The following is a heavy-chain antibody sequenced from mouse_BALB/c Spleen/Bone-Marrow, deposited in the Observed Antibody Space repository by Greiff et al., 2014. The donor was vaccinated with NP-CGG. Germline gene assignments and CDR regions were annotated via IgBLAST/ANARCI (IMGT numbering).Heavy chain of an antibody. CDR2: IDPANGNT. CDR1: GFNIKDTY. V-gene: IGHV14-3*02. D-gene: IGHD2-4*01. CDR3: ATMITDWYFDV. Sequence: VQLQQSGAVLVKPGASVKLSCTASGFNIKDTYMHWVKQRPEQGLEWIGRIDPANGNTKYDPKFQGKATITADTSSNTAYLQLSSLTSEDTAVYYCATMITDWYFDVWGAGTTVTVSS. J-gene: IGHJ1*01.